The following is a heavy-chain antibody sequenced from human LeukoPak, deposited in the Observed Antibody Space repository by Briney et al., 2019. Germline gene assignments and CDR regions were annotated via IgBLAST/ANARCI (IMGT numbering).Heavy chain of an antibody. CDR1: GFTFSSYG. J-gene: IGHJ4*02. Sequence: PGRSLRLSCAASGFTFSSYGMHWVRQAPGKGLEWVANIKQDESEKNYVDSVKGRFTISRDNAKNSLFLQMNSLRVEDTAVYYCARDVAGSLDYWGQGTLVTVSS. CDR3: ARDVAGSLDY. V-gene: IGHV3-7*01. CDR2: IKQDESEK. D-gene: IGHD1-26*01.